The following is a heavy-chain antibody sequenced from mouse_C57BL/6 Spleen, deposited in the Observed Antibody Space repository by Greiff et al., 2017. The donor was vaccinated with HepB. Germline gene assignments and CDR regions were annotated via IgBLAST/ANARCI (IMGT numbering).Heavy chain of an antibody. J-gene: IGHJ1*03. V-gene: IGHV1-82*01. CDR2: IYPGDGDT. Sequence: QVQLQQSGPELVKPGASVKISCKASGYAFSSSWMNWVKQRPGKGLEWIGRIYPGDGDTNYNGKFKGKATLTADKSSSTAYMQLSSLTSEDSAVYFCARPSFYDGYSYWYFDVWGTGTTVTVSS. D-gene: IGHD2-3*01. CDR3: ARPSFYDGYSYWYFDV. CDR1: GYAFSSSW.